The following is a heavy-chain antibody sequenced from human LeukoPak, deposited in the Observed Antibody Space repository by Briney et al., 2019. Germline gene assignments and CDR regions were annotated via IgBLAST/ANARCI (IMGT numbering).Heavy chain of an antibody. V-gene: IGHV3-30*18. Sequence: GGSLRLSCAASGFTFSSYGRHWVRQAPGKGLEWVAVISYDGSNKYYADSVKGRFTISRDNSKNTLYLQMNSLRAEDTAVYYCAKGVRFLEWLEYYFDYWGQGTLATVPS. J-gene: IGHJ4*02. CDR2: ISYDGSNK. CDR1: GFTFSSYG. CDR3: AKGVRFLEWLEYYFDY. D-gene: IGHD3-3*01.